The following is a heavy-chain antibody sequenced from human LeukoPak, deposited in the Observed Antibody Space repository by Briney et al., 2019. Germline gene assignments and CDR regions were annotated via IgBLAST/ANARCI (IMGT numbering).Heavy chain of an antibody. V-gene: IGHV5-51*01. CDR2: IYPGDSDT. CDR3: ARLSTTGTTFIRFDP. J-gene: IGHJ5*02. D-gene: IGHD1-1*01. CDR1: GYSFTSYW. Sequence: GESLKISCKGSGYSFTSYWIGWVRQMPGKGLEWMGIIYPGDSDTRYSPSFQGQVTISADKSISTAYLQWSSLKASDTAMYYCARLSTTGTTFIRFDPWGQGTLVTVSS.